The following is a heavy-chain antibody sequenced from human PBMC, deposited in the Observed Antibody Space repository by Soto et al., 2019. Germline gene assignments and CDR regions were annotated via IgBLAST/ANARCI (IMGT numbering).Heavy chain of an antibody. V-gene: IGHV1-69*08. J-gene: IGHJ4*02. D-gene: IGHD6-19*01. Sequence: QVQLVQSGAEVQKPGSSVKLSCKASGDNFGSYSLSWMRQAPGQGLEWMGRITPILGEANSAQKFQDRVTITADRFTNIAYMERSSLRSEDTAVYYCAREFIEVAVFESWGQGTLVTVSS. CDR1: GDNFGSYS. CDR2: ITPILGEA. CDR3: AREFIEVAVFES.